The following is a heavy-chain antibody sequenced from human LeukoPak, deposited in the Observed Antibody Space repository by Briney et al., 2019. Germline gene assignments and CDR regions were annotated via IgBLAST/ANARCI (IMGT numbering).Heavy chain of an antibody. D-gene: IGHD6-19*01. Sequence: PGGSLRLSCVASGFTFSSYWMSWVRQSPGKGLEWVANVKQDGSEKSYVDSVKGRFTISRDKALNSLYLQMSSLGAEDTAMYYCARKSCSIGCHFDYWGQGTLVTVSS. J-gene: IGHJ4*02. CDR2: VKQDGSEK. CDR1: GFTFSSYW. CDR3: ARKSCSIGCHFDY. V-gene: IGHV3-7*01.